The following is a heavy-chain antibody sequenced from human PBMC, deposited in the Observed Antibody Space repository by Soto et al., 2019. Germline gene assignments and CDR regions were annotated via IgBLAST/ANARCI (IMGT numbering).Heavy chain of an antibody. Sequence: QLQLQESGSGLVKPSQTLSLTCAVSGGSISSGGYSWSWIRQPPGKGLQWIRYIYHSGSTYYNPSLKSRVTISVDRSKNQFSLKLSSVTAADTAVYYCARGRYCSGGSCHNWFDPWGQGTLVTVSS. J-gene: IGHJ5*02. D-gene: IGHD2-15*01. CDR2: IYHSGST. CDR1: GGSISSGGYS. V-gene: IGHV4-30-2*01. CDR3: ARGRYCSGGSCHNWFDP.